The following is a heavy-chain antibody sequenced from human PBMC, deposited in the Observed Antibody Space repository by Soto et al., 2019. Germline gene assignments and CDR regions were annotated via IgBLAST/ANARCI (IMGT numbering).Heavy chain of an antibody. V-gene: IGHV3-23*01. Sequence: EVQLLESGGGLVQPGGSLRLSCAASGFTFSNYAMNWVRQAPGKGLECVSTISSSSGSTYYAESVKGLFTISRDNSKNLLYLQMNSLRGADTAVYYCAKVGSERYSGQHSDYWGQGTLVTISS. CDR1: GFTFSNYA. D-gene: IGHD5-12*01. CDR2: ISSSSGST. J-gene: IGHJ4*02. CDR3: AKVGSERYSGQHSDY.